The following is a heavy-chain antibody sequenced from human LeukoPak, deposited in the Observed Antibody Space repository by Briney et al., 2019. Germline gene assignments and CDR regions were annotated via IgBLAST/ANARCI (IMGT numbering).Heavy chain of an antibody. CDR3: AREQETYYDILTGENWFDP. D-gene: IGHD3-9*01. J-gene: IGHJ5*02. V-gene: IGHV4-31*03. Sequence: SETLSLTCTVSGGSISSGAYYWTWIRQHPGKGLKWIGYIYYSGSTYYNPSLKSRVTISVDTSKNQFSLKLSSVTAADTAVYYCAREQETYYDILTGENWFDPWGQGTLVTVSS. CDR2: IYYSGST. CDR1: GGSISSGAYY.